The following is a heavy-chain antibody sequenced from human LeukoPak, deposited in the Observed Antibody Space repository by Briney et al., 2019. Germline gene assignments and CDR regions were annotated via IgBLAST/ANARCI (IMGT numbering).Heavy chain of an antibody. CDR1: GFTFSSNG. CDR3: ARQDDYGDFNWFDP. J-gene: IGHJ5*02. D-gene: IGHD4-17*01. CDR2: IKQDGSEK. V-gene: IGHV3-7*01. Sequence: GGSLRLSCAASGFTFSSNGMNWVRQAPGKGLEWVANIKQDGSEKYYVDSVKGRFTISRDNAKNSLYLQMNSLRAEDTAVYYCARQDDYGDFNWFDPWGQGTLVTVSS.